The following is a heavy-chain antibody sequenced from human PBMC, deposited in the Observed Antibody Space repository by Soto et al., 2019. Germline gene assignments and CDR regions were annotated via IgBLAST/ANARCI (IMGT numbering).Heavy chain of an antibody. CDR1: GFTCSNAW. CDR2: IKSKTDGGTI. J-gene: IGHJ4*02. D-gene: IGHD5-12*01. Sequence: EVQLVESGGGLVKPGESLRLSCAASGFTCSNAWMNWVRQAPGKGLEWVGIIKSKTDGGTIDYPAPVKGRFIISRDDSRNTLYLQMNSLKTEDTAVYYCTTAHPRGPAYWGQGTLVTVSS. CDR3: TTAHPRGPAY. V-gene: IGHV3-15*01.